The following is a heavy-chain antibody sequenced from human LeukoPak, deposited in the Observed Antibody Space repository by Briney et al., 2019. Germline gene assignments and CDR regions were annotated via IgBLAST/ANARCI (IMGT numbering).Heavy chain of an antibody. Sequence: PGGSLRLSCVVSGIPFRDFYMNWIRQAPGKGLEWISYISSSSPYTDYAESVKGRFTISRDNAKSALYLQMNDLRVDDTALYYCAAGTAADYWGQGTLVIVSS. J-gene: IGHJ4*02. V-gene: IGHV3-11*03. CDR3: AAGTAADY. D-gene: IGHD6-13*01. CDR1: GIPFRDFY. CDR2: ISSSSPYT.